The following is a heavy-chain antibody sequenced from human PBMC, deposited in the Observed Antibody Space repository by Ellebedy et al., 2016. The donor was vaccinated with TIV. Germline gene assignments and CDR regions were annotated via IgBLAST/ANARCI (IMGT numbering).Heavy chain of an antibody. Sequence: GESLKISXAASGFTFSSYAMSWVRQAPGKGLEWVSAISGSGGSTYYADSVKGRFTISRDNSKNTLYLQMNSLRAEDTAVYYCAKVDGDVVVTAVFDYWGQGTLVTVSS. CDR2: ISGSGGST. CDR3: AKVDGDVVVTAVFDY. V-gene: IGHV3-23*01. CDR1: GFTFSSYA. D-gene: IGHD2-21*02. J-gene: IGHJ4*02.